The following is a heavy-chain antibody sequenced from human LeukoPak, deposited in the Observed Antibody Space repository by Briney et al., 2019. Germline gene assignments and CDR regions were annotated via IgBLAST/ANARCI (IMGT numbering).Heavy chain of an antibody. CDR1: GVSVSSGGYN. J-gene: IGHJ2*01. V-gene: IGHV4-61*08. CDR2: IYDSGST. D-gene: IGHD3-10*01. CDR3: ARDAYYYGSGTEYWYFDL. Sequence: SETLSLTCTVSGVSVSSGGYNWRWLRQRPGKGLVWDVNIYDSGSTNYNPFHKRQITISVNTSKTQFLLKLSSVTAAGTAVYYWARDAYYYGSGTEYWYFDLWGRGTLVTVSS.